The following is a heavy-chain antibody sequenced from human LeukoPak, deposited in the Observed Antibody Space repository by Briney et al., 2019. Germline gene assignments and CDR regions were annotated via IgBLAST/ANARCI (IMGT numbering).Heavy chain of an antibody. CDR2: IYHSGST. V-gene: IGHV4-38-2*02. CDR3: ARGLTSGGSYLVDY. D-gene: IGHD1-26*01. J-gene: IGHJ4*02. CDR1: GYSISSGYY. Sequence: SETLSLTCTVSGYSISSGYYWGWIRQPPGKGLEWIGSIYHSGSTNYNPSLKSRVTISVDTSKNQFSLKLSSVTAADTAVYYCARGLTSGGSYLVDYWGQGTLVTVSS.